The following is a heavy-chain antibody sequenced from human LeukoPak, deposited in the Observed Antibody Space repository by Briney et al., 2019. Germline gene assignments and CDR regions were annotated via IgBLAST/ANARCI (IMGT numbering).Heavy chain of an antibody. D-gene: IGHD2-15*01. CDR2: IYPGDSDT. Sequence: RGESLQISCKGSGYSFTSYWIGWVRQMPGKGLEWMGIIYPGDSDTRYSPSFQGQVTISADKSISTAYLQWSSLKASDTAMYYCARGDRYCSGGSCYPHWGQGTLVTVSS. V-gene: IGHV5-51*01. J-gene: IGHJ4*02. CDR1: GYSFTSYW. CDR3: ARGDRYCSGGSCYPH.